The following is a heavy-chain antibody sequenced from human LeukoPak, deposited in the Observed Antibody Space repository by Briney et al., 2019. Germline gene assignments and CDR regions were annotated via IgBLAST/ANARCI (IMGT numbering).Heavy chain of an antibody. CDR1: GGSFSGYY. Sequence: PSETLSLTCAVYGGSFSGYYWSWIRQPPGKGLEWIGEINHSGSTNYNPSLKSRVTISVDTSKNQFSLKLSSVTAADTAVYYCARTPSWYYYDSSGYYVWGQGTLVTVSS. V-gene: IGHV4-34*01. CDR2: INHSGST. J-gene: IGHJ4*02. CDR3: ARTPSWYYYDSSGYYV. D-gene: IGHD3-22*01.